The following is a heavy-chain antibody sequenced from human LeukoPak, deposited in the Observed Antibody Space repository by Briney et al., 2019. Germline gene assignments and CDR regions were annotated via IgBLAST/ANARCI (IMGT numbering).Heavy chain of an antibody. CDR3: AKGGHVRVVITT. CDR1: GFTFSSYA. D-gene: IGHD3-22*01. CDR2: ISGSGGST. Sequence: PSGGSLRLSCAASGFTFSSYAMSWVRQAPGKGLEWVSAISGSGGSTYYADSVKGRFTISRDNSKDTLYLQMSSLRAEDTAVYYCAKGGHVRVVITTWGQGTLVTVSS. J-gene: IGHJ4*02. V-gene: IGHV3-23*01.